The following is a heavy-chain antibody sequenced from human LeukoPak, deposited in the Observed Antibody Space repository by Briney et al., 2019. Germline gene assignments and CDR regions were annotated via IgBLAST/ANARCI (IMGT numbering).Heavy chain of an antibody. V-gene: IGHV3-7*03. CDR1: GFAFGTHW. CDR2: LKQDGSER. J-gene: IGHJ4*02. D-gene: IGHD5-18*01. CDR3: ARGGTRGYSPVDY. Sequence: GGSLRLSCAASGFAFGTHWMNWVRQAPGKGLEWVANLKQDGSERNYVDSVKGRSTISRDNAKNSLFLQMNSLRVEDTAVYYCARGGTRGYSPVDYWGQGILVTVSS.